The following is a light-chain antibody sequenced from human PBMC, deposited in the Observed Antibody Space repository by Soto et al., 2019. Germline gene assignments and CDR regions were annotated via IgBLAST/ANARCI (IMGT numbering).Light chain of an antibody. CDR2: AAS. CDR3: QQSYSSPWT. V-gene: IGKV1-17*03. Sequence: DFEMPQSQSAMSASVGDRVTITCGASQDISNFLVWFQQRPGKVPKRLIYAASSLQSGVPSRFSGSGSGTDFTLTISSLQPEDFSTYYCQQSYSSPWTFGQGTKVEI. CDR1: QDISNF. J-gene: IGKJ1*01.